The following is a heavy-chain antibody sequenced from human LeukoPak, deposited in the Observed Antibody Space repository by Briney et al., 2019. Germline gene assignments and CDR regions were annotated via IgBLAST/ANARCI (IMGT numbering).Heavy chain of an antibody. CDR1: GGSISSYY. V-gene: IGHV4-59*01. D-gene: IGHD6-19*01. CDR2: IYYSGST. J-gene: IGHJ4*02. Sequence: PSETLSLTCTVSGGSISSYYWSWIRQPPGKGLEWIGYIYYSGSTNYNPSLKSRVTISVDTSKNQFSLKLGSVTAADTAVYYCARHSSGWYPDYWGQGTLVTVSS. CDR3: ARHSSGWYPDY.